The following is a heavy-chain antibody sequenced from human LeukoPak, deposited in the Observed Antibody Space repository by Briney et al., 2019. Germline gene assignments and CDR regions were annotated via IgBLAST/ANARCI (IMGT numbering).Heavy chain of an antibody. D-gene: IGHD4-17*01. CDR1: GYTFTSYY. Sequence: ASVKVSCKASGYTFTSYYMHWVRQAPGQGLEWMGIINLSGGSTSYAQKFQGRVTMTRDMSTSTVYMELSSLRSEDTAVYYCARGGAPYGDHIYYYYYYMDVWGKGTTVTVSS. CDR3: ARGGAPYGDHIYYYYYYMDV. J-gene: IGHJ6*03. CDR2: INLSGGST. V-gene: IGHV1-46*01.